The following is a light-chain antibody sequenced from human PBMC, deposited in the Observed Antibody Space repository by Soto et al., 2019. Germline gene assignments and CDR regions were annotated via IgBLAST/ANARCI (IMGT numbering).Light chain of an antibody. CDR3: AAWDDNLKGFL. CDR2: SDG. CDR1: SSNVGGSS. Sequence: QPVLTQPPSASGTPGQRVTISCSGASSNVGGSSVHWYQQFPGKAPQLLIHSDGYRPSGVPDRFSGSKSGTSASLAISGLHSGDEAEYYCAAWDDNLKGFLFGTGTKLTVL. V-gene: IGLV1-44*01. J-gene: IGLJ1*01.